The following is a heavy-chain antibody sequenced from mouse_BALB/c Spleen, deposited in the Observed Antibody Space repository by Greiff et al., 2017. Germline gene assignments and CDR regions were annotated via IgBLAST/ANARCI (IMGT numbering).Heavy chain of an antibody. D-gene: IGHD2-12*01. Sequence: VQLQQSGPELVKPGASVKISCKASGYSFTGYFMNWVMQSPGKSLEWIGRINPYNGDTFYNQKFKGKATLTVDKSSSTAHMKLRSLASEDSAVYYCAREELRRPYFDYWGQGTTLTVSS. V-gene: IGHV1-20*02. J-gene: IGHJ2*01. CDR1: GYSFTGYF. CDR3: AREELRRPYFDY. CDR2: INPYNGDT.